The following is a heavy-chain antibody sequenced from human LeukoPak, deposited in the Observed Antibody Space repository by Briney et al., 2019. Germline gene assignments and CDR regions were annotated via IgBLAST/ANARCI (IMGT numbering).Heavy chain of an antibody. CDR3: TTDPGYSYGHIDY. CDR2: IKSKTDGGTT. D-gene: IGHD5-18*01. Sequence: GGSLRLSCAASGFTFTNAWMSWVRQAPGKGLEWVGRIKSKTDGGTTDYAAPVKGRFTISRDDSKNTLYLQMNSLKTEDTAVYYCTTDPGYSYGHIDYWGREPWSPSPQ. CDR1: GFTFTNAW. J-gene: IGHJ4*02. V-gene: IGHV3-15*01.